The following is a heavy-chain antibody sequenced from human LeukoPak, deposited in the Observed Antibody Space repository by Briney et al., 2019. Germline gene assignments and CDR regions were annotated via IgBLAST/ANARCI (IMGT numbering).Heavy chain of an antibody. J-gene: IGHJ3*02. CDR3: ARRKKKRIGREGGLRPNYAFDI. D-gene: IGHD5-24*01. CDR2: INHSGST. V-gene: IGHV4-34*01. Sequence: SETLSLTCAVYGGSFSGYYWSWIRQPPGKGLEWIGEINHSGSTNYNPSLKSRVTISVDTSKNQFSLKLSSVTAADTAVYYCARRKKKRIGREGGLRPNYAFDIWGQGTMVTVSS. CDR1: GGSFSGYY.